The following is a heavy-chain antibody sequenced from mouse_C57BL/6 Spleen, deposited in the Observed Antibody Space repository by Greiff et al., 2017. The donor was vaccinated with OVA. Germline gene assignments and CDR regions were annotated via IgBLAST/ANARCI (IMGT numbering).Heavy chain of an antibody. J-gene: IGHJ3*01. CDR2: INPGSGGT. CDR1: GYAFTNYL. D-gene: IGHD2-3*01. Sequence: VQLKESGAELVRPGTSVKVSCKASGYAFTNYLLEWVKQRPGQGLEWIGVINPGSGGTKYNEKVKGKATLTADKSSSTAYMQLSSLTSEDSAVYFCARGDGYQAWFAYWGQGTLVTVSA. CDR3: ARGDGYQAWFAY. V-gene: IGHV1-54*01.